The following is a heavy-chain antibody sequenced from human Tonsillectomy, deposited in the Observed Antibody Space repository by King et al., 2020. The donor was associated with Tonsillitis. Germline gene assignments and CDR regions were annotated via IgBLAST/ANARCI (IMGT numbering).Heavy chain of an antibody. CDR1: GYTFSNYG. D-gene: IGHD1-26*01. Sequence: QLVQSGPEVKKPGASVKVSCKASGYTFSNYGITWVRQAPGQGLEWMGWISVYSGDINYSQKVHGRVTMTTDTATNTAYMELRSLRSDDTAIYYCTGDKAVGAMDYWGQGTLVTVSS. CDR2: ISVYSGDI. J-gene: IGHJ4*02. CDR3: TGDKAVGAMDY. V-gene: IGHV1-18*01.